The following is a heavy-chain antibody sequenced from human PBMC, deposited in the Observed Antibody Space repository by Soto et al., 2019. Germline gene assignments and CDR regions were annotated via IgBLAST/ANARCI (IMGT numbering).Heavy chain of an antibody. CDR3: AREVREYYDILTGYYDY. CDR2: INPNSGGT. Sequence: ASVKVSCKASGYTFTGYYMHWVRQAPGQGLEWMGWINPNSGGTNYAQKFQGWVTMTRDTSISTAYMELSRLRSDDTAVYYCAREVREYYDILTGYYDYWGQATLVTVSS. D-gene: IGHD3-9*01. J-gene: IGHJ4*02. CDR1: GYTFTGYY. V-gene: IGHV1-2*04.